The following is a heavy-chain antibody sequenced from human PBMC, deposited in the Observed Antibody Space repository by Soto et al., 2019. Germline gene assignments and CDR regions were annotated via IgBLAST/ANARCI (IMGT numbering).Heavy chain of an antibody. Sequence: QVQLVQSGSEVKKPGSSVKVSCKASGGSFSSNPISWVRQAPGQGLEWIAGIIPIFATVHYAQKFQGRVTITADESTSTAYMELTSLRSEDTAVYFCARGGRGYSSAPRYYFDYWGQGTLVTVS. CDR1: GGSFSSNP. CDR3: ARGGRGYSSAPRYYFDY. J-gene: IGHJ4*02. CDR2: IIPIFATV. V-gene: IGHV1-69*01. D-gene: IGHD5-18*01.